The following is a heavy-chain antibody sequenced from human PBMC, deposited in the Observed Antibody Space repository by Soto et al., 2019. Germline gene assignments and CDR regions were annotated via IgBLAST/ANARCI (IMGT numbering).Heavy chain of an antibody. V-gene: IGHV3-53*01. Sequence: LRLSCEAFGFTVSTNYMSWVRQTPGKGLEWVSVFYSGGSTFYADSVKGRFTISRDNSRNTLYLQMRSLRAEDTAVYYCARGFPSMTYYGEYYFDYWGQGTLVTVS. CDR3: ARGFPSMTYYGEYYFDY. CDR1: GFTVSTNY. J-gene: IGHJ4*02. D-gene: IGHD3-10*01. CDR2: FYSGGST.